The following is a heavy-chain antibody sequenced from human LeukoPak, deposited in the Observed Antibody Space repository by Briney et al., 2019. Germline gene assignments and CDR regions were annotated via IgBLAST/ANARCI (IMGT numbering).Heavy chain of an antibody. J-gene: IGHJ5*02. Sequence: APVKVSCKASGYAFTGYYMHWVRQAPGQGLEWMGWINPNSGGTNYAQKFQGRVTMTRDTSISTAYMELSRLRSDDTAVYYCARGPPSWVVVPAAYLYNWFDPWGQGTLVTVSS. CDR2: INPNSGGT. CDR3: ARGPPSWVVVPAAYLYNWFDP. D-gene: IGHD2-2*01. CDR1: GYAFTGYY. V-gene: IGHV1-2*02.